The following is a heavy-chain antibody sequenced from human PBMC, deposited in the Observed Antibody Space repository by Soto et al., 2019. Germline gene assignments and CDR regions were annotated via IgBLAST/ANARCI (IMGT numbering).Heavy chain of an antibody. D-gene: IGHD2-21*01. CDR1: GVSISSGGYY. CDR2: NYHPGST. V-gene: IGHV4-31*01. Sequence: PSETLSLTCNVSGVSISSGGYYWTWIRQHPGKGLEWIGYNYHPGSTYYNPSLKRQVIISVDTSKNQFSLKLSSVTAADTAVYYCASSAYYYGMDVWGQGTTVTVSS. CDR3: ASSAYYYGMDV. J-gene: IGHJ6*02.